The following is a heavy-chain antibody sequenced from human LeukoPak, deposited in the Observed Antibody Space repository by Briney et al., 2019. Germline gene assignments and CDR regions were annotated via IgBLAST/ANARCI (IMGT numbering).Heavy chain of an antibody. CDR2: ISSSGSTI. J-gene: IGHJ4*02. V-gene: IGHV3-48*03. D-gene: IGHD6-13*01. Sequence: GGSLRLSCAASGFTFSSYEMNWVRQAPGKGLEWVSYISSSGSTIYYADSVKGRFTISRDNAKNSLYLQMNSLRAEDTAVYYCASDPNSSWRLYYFDYWGQRTLVTVSS. CDR1: GFTFSSYE. CDR3: ASDPNSSWRLYYFDY.